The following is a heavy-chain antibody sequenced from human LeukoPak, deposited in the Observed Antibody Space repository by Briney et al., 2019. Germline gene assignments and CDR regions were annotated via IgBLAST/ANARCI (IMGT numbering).Heavy chain of an antibody. Sequence: GGSLRLSCAASGFTFSDYYMSWIRQAPGKGLGWVSYISSGSSYTKYADSVKGRFTVSRDNAKNSLYLQMNSLRAEDTAVYYCARERGYSGYDYFIDSPSDYWGQGTLVTVSS. CDR2: ISSGSSYT. CDR1: GFTFSDYY. J-gene: IGHJ4*02. V-gene: IGHV3-11*06. CDR3: ARERGYSGYDYFIDSPSDY. D-gene: IGHD5-12*01.